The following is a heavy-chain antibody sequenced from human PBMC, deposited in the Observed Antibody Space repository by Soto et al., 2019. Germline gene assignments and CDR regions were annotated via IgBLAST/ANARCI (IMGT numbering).Heavy chain of an antibody. D-gene: IGHD3-16*02. Sequence: QVQLVQSGAEVKXPGASVKVSCKASGYTFTSYGISWVRQAPGQGLEWMGWISAYNGNTNYAQKLQGRVTMTTNTSMSTAYMEVRSRISDDTAGYYCAREGNEYVWGSYRPRGNDYWSQGTLVTVSS. J-gene: IGHJ4*02. V-gene: IGHV1-18*01. CDR2: ISAYNGNT. CDR1: GYTFTSYG. CDR3: AREGNEYVWGSYRPRGNDY.